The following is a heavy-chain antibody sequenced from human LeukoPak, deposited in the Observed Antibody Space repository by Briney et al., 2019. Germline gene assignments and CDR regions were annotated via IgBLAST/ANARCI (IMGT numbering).Heavy chain of an antibody. CDR1: GGTFSSYA. CDR3: ARDRPKYSSSWYDGDAFDI. Sequence: ASVKVSCKASGGTFSSYAISWVRQAPGQGLEWMGGIISIFGTANYAQKFQGRVTITADESTSTAYMELSSLRSEDTAVYYCARDRPKYSSSWYDGDAFDIWGQGTMVTVSS. D-gene: IGHD6-13*01. CDR2: IISIFGTA. V-gene: IGHV1-69*01. J-gene: IGHJ3*02.